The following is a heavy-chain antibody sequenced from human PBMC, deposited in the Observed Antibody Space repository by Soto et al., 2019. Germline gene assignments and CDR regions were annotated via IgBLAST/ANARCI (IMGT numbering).Heavy chain of an antibody. V-gene: IGHV1-69*13. J-gene: IGHJ5*02. D-gene: IGHD3-10*01. CDR3: ARDQRRGTMVRGGYNWFDP. CDR1: GGTFSSYA. CDR2: IIPIFGTA. Sequence: SVKVSCKASGGTFSSYAISWVRQAPGQGLEWMGGIIPIFGTANYAQKFQGRVMITADESTSTAYMELSSLRSEDTAVYYCARDQRRGTMVRGGYNWFDPWGQGTLVTVSS.